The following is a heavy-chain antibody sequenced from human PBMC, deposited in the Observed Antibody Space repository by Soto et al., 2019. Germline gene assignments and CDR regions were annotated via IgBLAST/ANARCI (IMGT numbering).Heavy chain of an antibody. V-gene: IGHV4-30-4*01. Sequence: PSETLSLTCTVSGGSISSGDYYWSWIRHPPGKGLEWIGYIYYSGSTYYNPSLKSRVTISVDTSKNQFSLKLSSVTAADTAVYYCARGGEGFLEWLSMDYYYYGMDVWGQGTTVTVSS. J-gene: IGHJ6*02. CDR1: GGSISSGDYY. CDR2: IYYSGST. D-gene: IGHD3-3*01. CDR3: ARGGEGFLEWLSMDYYYYGMDV.